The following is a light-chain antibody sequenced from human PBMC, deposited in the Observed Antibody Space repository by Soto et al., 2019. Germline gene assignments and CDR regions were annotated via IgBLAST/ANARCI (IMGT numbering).Light chain of an antibody. CDR2: ANS. CDR3: QSYDSSLSPYV. J-gene: IGLJ1*01. Sequence: QSVLTQPPSVSGAPGQRVTISCTGSSSNIGAGYDVHWYQQLPGTAPKLLIYANSNRPSGVPDRFSGSKSGTSASLAITGLQAEDEADYYCQSYDSSLSPYVFGTGTKAPS. V-gene: IGLV1-40*01. CDR1: SSNIGAGYD.